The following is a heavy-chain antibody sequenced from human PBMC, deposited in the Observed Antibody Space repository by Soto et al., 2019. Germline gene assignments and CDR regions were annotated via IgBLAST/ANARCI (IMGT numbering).Heavy chain of an antibody. CDR1: GYSFTSYW. D-gene: IGHD6-19*01. Sequence: GESLKISCKGSGYSFTSYWIGWVRQMPGKGLEWMGIIYPGDSDTRYSPSFQGQVTISADKSISTAYLQWSSLKASDTAMYYCARLLIPGIAVALPDYWGQGTLVTVSS. CDR3: ARLLIPGIAVALPDY. V-gene: IGHV5-51*01. CDR2: IYPGDSDT. J-gene: IGHJ4*02.